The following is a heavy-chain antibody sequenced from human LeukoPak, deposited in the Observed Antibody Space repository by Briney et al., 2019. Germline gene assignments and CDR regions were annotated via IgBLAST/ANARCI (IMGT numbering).Heavy chain of an antibody. CDR1: GFIFCLYR. CDR2: IRYDKNDQ. Sequence: GGPLTLLCARSGFIFCLYRVHCPRHARDGGGVGVGHIRYDKNDQRYGVSEKGRFTISRDNSKDTVYLQMDSLRGEDTAVYYCARWCIVGQDAFDLWGQGTMVTVSS. CDR3: ARWCIVGQDAFDL. J-gene: IGHJ3*01. V-gene: IGHV3-33*01. D-gene: IGHD2-8*01.